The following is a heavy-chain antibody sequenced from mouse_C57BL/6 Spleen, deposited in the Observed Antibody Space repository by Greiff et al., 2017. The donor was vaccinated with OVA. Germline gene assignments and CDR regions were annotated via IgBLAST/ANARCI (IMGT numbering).Heavy chain of an antibody. D-gene: IGHD1-1*01. CDR1: GYTFTEYT. V-gene: IGHV1-62-2*01. CDR3: ARHEERKAYGSSPLAMDY. J-gene: IGHJ4*01. Sequence: QVQLKESGAELVKPGASVKLSCKASGYTFTEYTIHWVKQRPGQGLEWIGWFYPGSGSIKYNEKFKDKATLTADKSSSTVYMSLSRLTSEVSAVYFCARHEERKAYGSSPLAMDYWGQGTSVTVSS. CDR2: FYPGSGSI.